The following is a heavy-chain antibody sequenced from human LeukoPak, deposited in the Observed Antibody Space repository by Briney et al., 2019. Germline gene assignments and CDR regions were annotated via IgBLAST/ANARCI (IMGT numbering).Heavy chain of an antibody. CDR2: INPNTGGT. V-gene: IGHV1-2*02. Sequence: ASVKVSCKASGYTFSGYYIHWVRQAPGQGLEWMGWINPNTGGTKYAQKFQDRVTITRDTSASTAYMELSSLRSEDMAVYYCTLYNYWGQGTLVTVSS. CDR1: GYTFSGYY. CDR3: TLYNY. D-gene: IGHD1-14*01. J-gene: IGHJ4*02.